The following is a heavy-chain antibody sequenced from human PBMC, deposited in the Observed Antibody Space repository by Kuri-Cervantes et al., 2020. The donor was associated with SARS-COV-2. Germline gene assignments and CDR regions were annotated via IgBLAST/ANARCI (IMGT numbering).Heavy chain of an antibody. CDR1: GGSFSGYY. V-gene: IGHV4-34*01. CDR3: ARHIGGYYYV. D-gene: IGHD3-22*01. Sequence: SQTLSLTCAVYGGSFSGYYWSWIRQPPGKGLEWIGEINHSGSTNYNPSLKSRVTISVDTSKNQFSLKLSSVTAADTAVYYCARHIGGYYYVWGQGTLVTVSS. J-gene: IGHJ4*02. CDR2: INHSGST.